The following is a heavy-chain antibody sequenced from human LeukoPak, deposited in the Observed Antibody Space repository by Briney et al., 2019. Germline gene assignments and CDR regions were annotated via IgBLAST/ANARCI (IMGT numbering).Heavy chain of an antibody. Sequence: SGGSLRLSCAASGFTFDDYAMHWVRQAPGKGLEWVSGISWNSGSIGCADSVKGRFTISRDNAKNSLYLQMNSLRAEDTALYYCAKSTFGELLGWFDPWGQGTLVTVSS. V-gene: IGHV3-9*01. D-gene: IGHD3-10*01. CDR3: AKSTFGELLGWFDP. CDR1: GFTFDDYA. J-gene: IGHJ5*02. CDR2: ISWNSGSI.